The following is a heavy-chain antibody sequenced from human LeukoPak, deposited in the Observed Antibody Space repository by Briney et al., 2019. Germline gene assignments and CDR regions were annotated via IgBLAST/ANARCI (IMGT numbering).Heavy chain of an antibody. CDR1: GFTFSGYS. D-gene: IGHD1-14*01. CDR2: IWYDSSKE. J-gene: IGHJ6*02. CDR3: ARDPESSMDV. V-gene: IGHV3-33*08. Sequence: GGSLRLSCAASGFTFSGYSMNWVRQAPGKGLEWVAAIWYDSSKESYADSVKGRFTISRDNSKNTVYLQMNSLRGEDTAVYYCARDPESSMDVWGQGTTVTVSS.